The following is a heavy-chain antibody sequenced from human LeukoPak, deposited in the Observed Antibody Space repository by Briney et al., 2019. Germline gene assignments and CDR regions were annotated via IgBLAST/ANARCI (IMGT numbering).Heavy chain of an antibody. V-gene: IGHV1-18*01. CDR2: ISAYNGNT. J-gene: IGHJ3*02. CDR3: ARDQSVRLLQTSSTYFKHVFAI. CDR1: GYTFTNYG. D-gene: IGHD6-13*01. Sequence: ASVKVSCKTSGYTFTNYGISWVRQAPGLGLEWMGWISAYNGNTNYAQKVQGRVTMTTDTSTSTAYMELRSLRFDDAAVYYCARDQSVRLLQTSSTYFKHVFAIWGQGSMVTVSS.